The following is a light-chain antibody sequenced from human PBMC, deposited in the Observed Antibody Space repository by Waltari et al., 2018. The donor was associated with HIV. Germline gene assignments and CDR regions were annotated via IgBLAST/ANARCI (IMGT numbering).Light chain of an antibody. J-gene: IGLJ2*01. CDR1: ALPKKY. CDR3: QSADSSGTYPVV. CDR2: KDS. V-gene: IGLV3-25*03. Sequence: SYELTQPPSVSVSPGQTARITCSGDALPKKYAYWYQQKPGQAPVVVIYKDSERRSGFPERFSGSSSGTTVTLTISGVQAEDEADYYCQSADSSGTYPVVFGGGTKLTVL.